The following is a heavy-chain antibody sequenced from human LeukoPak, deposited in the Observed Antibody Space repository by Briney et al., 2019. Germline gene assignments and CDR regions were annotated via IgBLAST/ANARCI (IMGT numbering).Heavy chain of an antibody. CDR2: INPNSGGT. CDR3: AKGVKSYSNYGDY. J-gene: IGHJ4*02. CDR1: GYTFTGYY. V-gene: IGHV1-2*02. D-gene: IGHD4-11*01. Sequence: RASVKVSCKASGYTFTGYYMHWVRQAPGQGLEWMGWINPNSGGTNYAQKFQGRVTMTRDTSISTAYMELRSLRSDDTAVYYCAKGVKSYSNYGDYWGQGTLVTVSS.